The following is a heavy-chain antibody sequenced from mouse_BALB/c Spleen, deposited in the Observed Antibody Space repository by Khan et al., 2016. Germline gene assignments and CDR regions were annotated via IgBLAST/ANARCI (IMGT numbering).Heavy chain of an antibody. J-gene: IGHJ2*01. CDR3: TREGYYPY. D-gene: IGHD2-3*01. Sequence: VQLQQSGAELVKPGASVKLSCTASGFNIKDTYMHWVKQRPEQGLEWIGRIDPANVNTKYDPKFQGQATITADTSSNTAYLQLSSLTSEDTAVYYCTREGYYPYWGQGTTLTVSS. CDR2: IDPANVNT. CDR1: GFNIKDTY. V-gene: IGHV14-3*02.